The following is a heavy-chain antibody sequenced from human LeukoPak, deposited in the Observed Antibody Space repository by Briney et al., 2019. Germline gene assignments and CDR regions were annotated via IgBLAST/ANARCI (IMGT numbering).Heavy chain of an antibody. D-gene: IGHD3-10*01. V-gene: IGHV1-2*02. CDR2: INPNSGGT. Sequence: ASVKVSCKASANTLRYDMHWVRQAPGQGLEWMGWINPNSGGTNYAQKFQGRVTMTRDTSISTAFMELSRLTSDDTAVYYCARDLSITMVRAPFYWGPGTPVTVSS. CDR3: ARDLSITMVRAPFY. CDR1: ANTLRYD. J-gene: IGHJ4*02.